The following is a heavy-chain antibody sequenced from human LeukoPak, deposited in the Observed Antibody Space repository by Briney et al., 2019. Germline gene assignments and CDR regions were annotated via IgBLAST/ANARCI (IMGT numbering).Heavy chain of an antibody. D-gene: IGHD1-1*01. CDR3: ATPPDSGFDY. Sequence: GGSLRLSCVGSGFTFSNYAMSWVRRAPGKGLEWVSAISGSGDNTYYADSVKGRFTISRDNSKNTLYLQMNSLRADDTAVYYCATPPDSGFDYWGQGTLVTVSS. CDR2: ISGSGDNT. J-gene: IGHJ4*02. V-gene: IGHV3-23*01. CDR1: GFTFSNYA.